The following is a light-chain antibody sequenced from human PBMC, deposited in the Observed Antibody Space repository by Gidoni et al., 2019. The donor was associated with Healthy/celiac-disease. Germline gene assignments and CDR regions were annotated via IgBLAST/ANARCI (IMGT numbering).Light chain of an antibody. V-gene: IGKV1-8*01. CDR3: QQYYSYSIT. CDR1: QGISSY. Sequence: AIRITQSPSSLSASTGDRVTITCRASQGISSYLAWYQQKPGKAPKLLIYAASTLQSGVPSRFSGSGSGTDFTLTISCLQSEDFAIYYCQQYYSYSITFGQGTRLEIK. CDR2: AAS. J-gene: IGKJ5*01.